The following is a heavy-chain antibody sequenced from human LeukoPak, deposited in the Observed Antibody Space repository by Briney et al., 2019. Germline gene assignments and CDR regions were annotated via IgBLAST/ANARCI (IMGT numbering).Heavy chain of an antibody. CDR3: ARIGLEVHGTTQDPYFDY. CDR1: GYTFTGYY. CDR2: INPNSGGT. V-gene: IGHV1-2*02. Sequence: ASVKVSCKASGYTFTGYYMHWVRQAPGQGLEWMGWINPNSGGTNYAQKFQGRVTMTRDTSISTAYMELSRLRSDDTAVYYCARIGLEVHGTTQDPYFDYWGQGTLVTVSS. J-gene: IGHJ4*02. D-gene: IGHD3-3*01.